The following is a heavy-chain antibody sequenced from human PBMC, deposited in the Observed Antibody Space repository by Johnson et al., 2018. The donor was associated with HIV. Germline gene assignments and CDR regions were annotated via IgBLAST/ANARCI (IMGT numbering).Heavy chain of an antibody. V-gene: IGHV3-33*06. CDR2: MWYDGSNK. CDR3: AKVRGDFWSGYYGGLNDAFDI. CDR1: GFTFSSYG. J-gene: IGHJ3*02. Sequence: QVQLVEFGGGVVQPGRSLRLSCAASGFTFSSYGMHWVRQAPGKGLEWVAGMWYDGSNKYYADSVKGRFTISRDNSKNTLYLQMNSLRAEDTAVYYCAKVRGDFWSGYYGGLNDAFDIWGQGTMVTVSS. D-gene: IGHD3-3*01.